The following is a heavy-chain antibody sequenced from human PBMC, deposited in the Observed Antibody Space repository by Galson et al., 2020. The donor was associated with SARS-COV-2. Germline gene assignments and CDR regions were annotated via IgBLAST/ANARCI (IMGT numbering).Heavy chain of an antibody. CDR1: GGSISSYY. Sequence: SETLSLTCTVSGGSISSYYWSWIRQPPGKGLEWIGYIYYSGSTNYNPSLKSRVTISVDTSKNQFSLKLSSVTAADTAVYYCASTAGPTWDPTYYGMDVWGQGTTVTVSS. CDR3: ASTAGPTWDPTYYGMDV. J-gene: IGHJ6*02. D-gene: IGHD5-18*01. V-gene: IGHV4-59*08. CDR2: IYYSGST.